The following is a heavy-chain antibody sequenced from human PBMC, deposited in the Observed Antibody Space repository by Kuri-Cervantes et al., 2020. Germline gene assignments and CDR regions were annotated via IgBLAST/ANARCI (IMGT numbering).Heavy chain of an antibody. CDR1: GFTFDDYA. V-gene: IGHV3-9*01. CDR2: ISWNSGSI. CDR3: AKSYGDSSSWYLVLSSSAFDI. J-gene: IGHJ3*02. D-gene: IGHD6-13*01. Sequence: LSLTCAASGFTFDDYAMHWVRQAPGKGLEWVSGISWNSGSIGYADSVKGRFTISRDNAKNSLYLQMNSLRAEDTAVYYCAKSYGDSSSWYLVLSSSAFDIWGQGTMVTVSS.